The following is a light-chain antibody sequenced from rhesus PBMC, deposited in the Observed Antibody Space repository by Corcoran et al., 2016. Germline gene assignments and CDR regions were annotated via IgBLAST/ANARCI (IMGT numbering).Light chain of an antibody. CDR3: QHSYGTPYS. V-gene: IGKV1-74*01. Sequence: DIQMTQSPSSLSASVGDRVTITRRASENVNNYLHRYQQKPGKAPKLLIYKASPLQSGVPSRFSGSGSGTDFTLTISSLQPEDFATYYCQHSYGTPYSFGQGTKVEIK. CDR1: ENVNNY. J-gene: IGKJ2*01. CDR2: KAS.